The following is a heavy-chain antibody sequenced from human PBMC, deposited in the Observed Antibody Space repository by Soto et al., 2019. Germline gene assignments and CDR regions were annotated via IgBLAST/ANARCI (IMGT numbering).Heavy chain of an antibody. D-gene: IGHD5-12*01. CDR2: IRSKAYGGIT. J-gene: IGHJ4*02. CDR3: TRVLVEMATITGFDY. Sequence: GGSLRLSCTASGFTFGDYAMSWVRQAPGKGLEWVGFIRSKAYGGITEYSASVKGRLTSSRDESKSIAYLQMNRLKTEDRAVYYCTRVLVEMATITGFDYWGQGTLVTVSS. CDR1: GFTFGDYA. V-gene: IGHV3-49*04.